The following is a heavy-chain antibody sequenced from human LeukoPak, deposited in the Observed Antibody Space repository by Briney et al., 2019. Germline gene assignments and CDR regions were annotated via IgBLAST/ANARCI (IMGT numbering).Heavy chain of an antibody. J-gene: IGHJ5*02. D-gene: IGHD3-16*01. V-gene: IGHV1-18*01. Sequence: ASVKVSCKASGYIFTNYGISWVRQAHGQGLEWMGWINGNNGNTNYAQKLQGRVTMTTDTSTSTAYMELRSLRSDDTAVYYCARVPRDHVWGSYGENWFDPWGQGTLVTVS. CDR3: ARVPRDHVWGSYGENWFDP. CDR1: GYIFTNYG. CDR2: INGNNGNT.